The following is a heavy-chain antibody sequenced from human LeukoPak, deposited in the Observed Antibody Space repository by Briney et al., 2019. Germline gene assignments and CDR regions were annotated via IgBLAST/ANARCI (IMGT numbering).Heavy chain of an antibody. V-gene: IGHV3-11*01. CDR3: ARGSPLYCATTSCSYSGAFDI. Sequence: GGSLRLSCAASGFTFSDHYMTWIRQAAGKGLECLSYISSSGTTLYLADSVKGRFTISRDNAKNSLYLQMDSLRAEDTAVYYCARGSPLYCATTSCSYSGAFDIWGQGTIVTVSS. CDR2: ISSSGTTL. CDR1: GFTFSDHY. J-gene: IGHJ3*02. D-gene: IGHD2-2*01.